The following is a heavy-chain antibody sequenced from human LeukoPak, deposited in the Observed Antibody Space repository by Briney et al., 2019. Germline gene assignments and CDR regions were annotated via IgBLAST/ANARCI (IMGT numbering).Heavy chain of an antibody. CDR3: ARGMVRGYDPYLNWFDP. CDR1: GFTFDDYA. V-gene: IGHV3-9*01. J-gene: IGHJ5*02. D-gene: IGHD5-12*01. CDR2: ITWNSDTI. Sequence: GGSLRLSCAASGFTFDDYAMHWVRQAPGKGLEWVSGITWNSDTIGYADSVKGRVTISRDNAKNSLYLQMNGLRAEDTAVYYCARGMVRGYDPYLNWFDPWGQGTLVTVSS.